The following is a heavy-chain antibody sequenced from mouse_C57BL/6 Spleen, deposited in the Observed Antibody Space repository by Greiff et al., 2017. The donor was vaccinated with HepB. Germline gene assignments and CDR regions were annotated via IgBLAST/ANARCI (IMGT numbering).Heavy chain of an antibody. CDR2: INPSSGDT. CDR3: ARSGSGYVEYFDY. Sequence: VQLQESGAELARPGASVKMSCKASGYTFTSYTMHWVKQRPGQGLEWIGYINPSSGDTKYNQKFKDKATLTADKSSSTAYMQLSSLTSEDSAVYYCARSGSGYVEYFDYWGQGTTLTVSS. V-gene: IGHV1-4*01. CDR1: GYTFTSYT. J-gene: IGHJ2*01. D-gene: IGHD3-2*02.